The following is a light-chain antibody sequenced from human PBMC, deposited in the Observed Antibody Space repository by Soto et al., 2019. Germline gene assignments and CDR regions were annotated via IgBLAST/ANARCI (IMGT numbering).Light chain of an antibody. CDR3: ASYKSSSTWV. J-gene: IGLJ2*01. CDR1: SSDVGGYSY. CDR2: DVN. Sequence: QSALTQPASVSGSPGRSITISCTGTSSDVGGYSYVSWYQKHPGRAPKLIIYDVNNRPSGISHRFSGSKSGNTASLTISDLQAEDESDFYCASYKSSSTWVFGGGTKLTVL. V-gene: IGLV2-14*03.